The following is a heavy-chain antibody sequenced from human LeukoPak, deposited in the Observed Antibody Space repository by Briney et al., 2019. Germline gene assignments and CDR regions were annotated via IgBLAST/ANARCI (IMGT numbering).Heavy chain of an antibody. J-gene: IGHJ4*02. V-gene: IGHV4-34*01. CDR1: GGSFSGYY. CDR2: INHSGST. CDR3: AGGVGAGSSY. Sequence: SETLSLTCAVYGGSFSGYYWSWIRQPPGKGLEWIGEINHSGSTNYNPSLKSRVTISVDTSKNQFSLRLSSVTAADTAVYYCAGGVGAGSSYWGQGTLVTVSS. D-gene: IGHD1-26*01.